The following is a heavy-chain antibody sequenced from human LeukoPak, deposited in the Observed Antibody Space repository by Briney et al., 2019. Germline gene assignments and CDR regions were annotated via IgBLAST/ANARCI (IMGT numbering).Heavy chain of an antibody. J-gene: IGHJ4*02. D-gene: IGHD6-6*01. CDR1: GFTFSSYW. CDR2: INSDGSST. CDR3: ARGLSGYASSLGY. Sequence: PGGSLRLSCAASGFTFSSYWMHWVRQAPGKWLVWVSRINSDGSSTIYADSVRGRFSISRDNAKNTLYLKMNSLRAEDTAVYYCARGLSGYASSLGYWGQGTLVTVSA. V-gene: IGHV3-74*01.